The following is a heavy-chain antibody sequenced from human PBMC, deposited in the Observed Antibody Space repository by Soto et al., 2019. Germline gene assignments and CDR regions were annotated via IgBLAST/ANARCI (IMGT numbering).Heavy chain of an antibody. CDR2: IIPIFGTA. CDR1: GGTFSSYA. D-gene: IGHD3-10*01. J-gene: IGHJ6*02. V-gene: IGHV1-69*13. Sequence: SVKVSCKASGGTFSSYAISWVRQAPGQGLEWMGGIIPIFGTANYAQKFQGRVTITADESTSTAYMELSSLRSEDTAVYYCARSFNYGSGSYLYGMDVWGQGTTVTVSS. CDR3: ARSFNYGSGSYLYGMDV.